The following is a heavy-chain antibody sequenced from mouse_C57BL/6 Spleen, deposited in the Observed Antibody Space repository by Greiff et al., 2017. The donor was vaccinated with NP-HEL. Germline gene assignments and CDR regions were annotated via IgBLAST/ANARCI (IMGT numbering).Heavy chain of an antibody. CDR2: IWSGGRT. CDR3: ARKRGLTGDWYFDV. V-gene: IGHV2-2*01. Sequence: VQLQQSGPGLVQPSQSLSITCTVSGFSLTSYGVHWVRQSPGKGLEWLGVIWSGGRTDYNAAFISRLSISKDNSKSQVFFKMNSLQADDTAIYYWARKRGLTGDWYFDVWGTGTTVTVSS. D-gene: IGHD4-1*01. CDR1: GFSLTSYG. J-gene: IGHJ1*03.